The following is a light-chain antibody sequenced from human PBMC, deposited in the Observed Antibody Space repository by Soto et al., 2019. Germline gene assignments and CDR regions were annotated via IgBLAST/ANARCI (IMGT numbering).Light chain of an antibody. CDR3: QQYASSPLT. CDR2: GAS. CDR1: QSVRSNY. V-gene: IGKV3-20*01. Sequence: EIVLTQSPGTLSLSSGERATLSCRASQSVRSNYLARYQQKPGQAPRLLIYGASSRATGIPDRFGGSGSGTDFTLTISRMEPEDVAVYSCQQYASSPLTFGGGTKVEIK. J-gene: IGKJ4*01.